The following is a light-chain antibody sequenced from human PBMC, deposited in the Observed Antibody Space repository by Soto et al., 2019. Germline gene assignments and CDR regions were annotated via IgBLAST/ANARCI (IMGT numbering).Light chain of an antibody. Sequence: EIVMTQSPAPLSVSPGERDPLSCRASQSVSSNLAWYQQKPGQAPRLLIYGASTRATGIPARFSGSGSGTEFTLTISSLQSEDFAVYYCQQYNNRPPWTFGQGTKVDIK. CDR2: GAS. CDR3: QQYNNRPPWT. V-gene: IGKV3-15*01. CDR1: QSVSSN. J-gene: IGKJ1*01.